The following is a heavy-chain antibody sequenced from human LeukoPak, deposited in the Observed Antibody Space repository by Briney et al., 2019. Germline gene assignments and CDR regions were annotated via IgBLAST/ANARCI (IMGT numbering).Heavy chain of an antibody. V-gene: IGHV3-11*04. CDR2: ISSSGSSSGRII. J-gene: IGHJ4*02. CDR1: GYSISSGYY. D-gene: IGHD4-23*01. Sequence: LSLTCTVSGYSISSGYYWGWIRQPPGKGLEGVSYISSSGSSSGRIIDYADSVKGRFTISRDNAKNSLYLQMNSLRAEDTAVYYCARDYGGSSPFDYWGQGTLVTVSS. CDR3: ARDYGGSSPFDY.